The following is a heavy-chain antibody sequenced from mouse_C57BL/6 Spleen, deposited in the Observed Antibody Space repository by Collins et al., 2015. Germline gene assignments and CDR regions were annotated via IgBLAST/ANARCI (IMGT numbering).Heavy chain of an antibody. CDR3: ARGHRYDVGSYFDY. Sequence: EVQLQQSGPELVKPGASVKISCKASGYSFTGYYMHWVKQSHVKSLEWIGRIYPYSGATIYNQNFKGKASLTVDKSSSTAYLELHSLTSEDSAVYYCARGHRYDVGSYFDYWGQGTTLTVSS. CDR2: IYPYSGAT. CDR1: GYSFTGYY. V-gene: IGHV1-34*02. J-gene: IGHJ2*01. D-gene: IGHD2-14*01.